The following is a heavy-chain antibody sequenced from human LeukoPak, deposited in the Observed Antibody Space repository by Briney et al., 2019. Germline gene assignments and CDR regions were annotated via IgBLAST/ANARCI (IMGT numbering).Heavy chain of an antibody. V-gene: IGHV1-2*02. CDR1: GYTFTGYN. J-gene: IGHJ5*02. Sequence: VSVKVSCKASGYTFTGYNMYRVRETPGQGLEWMGWINPNSGGTNKAQKFKGRVNMTRDTSISTAYMELSRLRSDDTAVYYCARDRSSSGWYWFDPWGQETLVTVSS. CDR3: ARDRSSSGWYWFDP. CDR2: INPNSGGT. D-gene: IGHD6-19*01.